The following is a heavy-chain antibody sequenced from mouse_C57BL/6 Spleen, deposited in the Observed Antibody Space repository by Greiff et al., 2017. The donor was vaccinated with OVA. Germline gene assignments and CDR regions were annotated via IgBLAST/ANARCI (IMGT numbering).Heavy chain of an antibody. Sequence: EVKLMESGPGLVTPSQSLSLTCSVTGYSITSGYYWNWIRQFPGNKLEWMGYISYDGSNNYNPSLQNRISITRDTSKNQFFLKLNSVTTEDTATYYCASDDDDYDGAWFAYWGQGTLVTVSA. J-gene: IGHJ3*01. V-gene: IGHV3-6*01. CDR2: ISYDGSN. D-gene: IGHD2-4*01. CDR1: GYSITSGYY. CDR3: ASDDDDYDGAWFAY.